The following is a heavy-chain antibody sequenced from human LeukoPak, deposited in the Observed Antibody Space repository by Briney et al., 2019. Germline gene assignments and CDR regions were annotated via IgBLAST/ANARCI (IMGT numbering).Heavy chain of an antibody. J-gene: IGHJ6*03. Sequence: GGTLRLSCAASGFTFSSYGMSWVRQAPGKGLEWVSYISSSSSTIYYADSVKGRFTISRDNAKNSLHLQMNSLRAEDTAVYYCARDPNYPHLYYYYYYMDVWGKGTTVTVSS. V-gene: IGHV3-48*01. D-gene: IGHD4/OR15-4a*01. CDR2: ISSSSSTI. CDR1: GFTFSSYG. CDR3: ARDPNYPHLYYYYYYMDV.